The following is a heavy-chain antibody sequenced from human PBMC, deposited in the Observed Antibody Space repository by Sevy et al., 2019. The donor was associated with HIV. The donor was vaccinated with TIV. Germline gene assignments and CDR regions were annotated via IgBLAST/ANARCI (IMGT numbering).Heavy chain of an antibody. Sequence: GESLKISCAVSGFTFSTYAMHWVRQAPGKGLECVAIVSSDGSEINYADSVKGRFTISRDNSRNKLYLQMNSLRTEDTALYYCARDQLGSIDYWGQGTLVTVSS. D-gene: IGHD7-27*01. CDR1: GFTFSTYA. CDR2: VSSDGSEI. V-gene: IGHV3-30-3*01. J-gene: IGHJ4*02. CDR3: ARDQLGSIDY.